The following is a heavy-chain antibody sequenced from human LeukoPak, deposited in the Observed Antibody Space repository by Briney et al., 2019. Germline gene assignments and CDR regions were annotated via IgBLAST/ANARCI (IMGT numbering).Heavy chain of an antibody. D-gene: IGHD4-11*01. CDR2: ISAYNGNT. Sequence: GASAKVSCKASGYTFTSYGISWVRQAPGQGLEWMGWISAYNGNTDYAQKLQGRVTMTTDTSTSTAYMELRSLRSDDTAVYYCARVSPTDYYYYGMDVWGQGTTVTVSS. J-gene: IGHJ6*02. CDR3: ARVSPTDYYYYGMDV. V-gene: IGHV1-18*01. CDR1: GYTFTSYG.